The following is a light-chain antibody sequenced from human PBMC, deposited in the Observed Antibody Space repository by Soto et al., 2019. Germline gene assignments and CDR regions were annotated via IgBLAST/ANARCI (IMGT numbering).Light chain of an antibody. Sequence: DIQMTQSPSSLSASVGDRVTITCRASQSISSYLNWYQQKPGKAPKLLIYAASSLQSGVPSRFSGSGSGTDFTITICSLQPEDFATYYCQQSYSTLMYTFGQGTKLEIK. V-gene: IGKV1-39*01. CDR3: QQSYSTLMYT. J-gene: IGKJ2*01. CDR2: AAS. CDR1: QSISSY.